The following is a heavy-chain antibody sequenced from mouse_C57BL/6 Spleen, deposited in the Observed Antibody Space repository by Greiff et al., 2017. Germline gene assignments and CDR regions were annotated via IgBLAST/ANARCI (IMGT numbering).Heavy chain of an antibody. CDR2: INPNNGRT. CDR1: GYTFTDYN. CDR3: AREIYYSNPFDD. V-gene: IGHV1-22*01. D-gene: IGHD2-5*01. J-gene: IGHJ2*01. Sequence: VQLQQSGPELVKPGASVKMSCKASGYTFTDYNMHWVKQSPGKSLEWIGYINPNNGRTSYNQKFKGKATLTVNKSSSTAYMELRSLTSEESEVYYCAREIYYSNPFDDWGQGTTLTVSS.